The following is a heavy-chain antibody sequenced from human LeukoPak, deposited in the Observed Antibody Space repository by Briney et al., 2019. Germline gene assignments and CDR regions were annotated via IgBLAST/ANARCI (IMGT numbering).Heavy chain of an antibody. CDR1: GFTFSNYW. Sequence: GGSLRLSCAASGFTFSNYWIHWVRQAPGKGLMWVSHINNDGGTTSYADSVKGRFTISRDNAKNTVYPQMNSLRAEDTAVYYCARGGVGSFDYWGQGALVTVSP. J-gene: IGHJ4*02. CDR3: ARGGVGSFDY. CDR2: INNDGGTT. D-gene: IGHD1-26*01. V-gene: IGHV3-74*01.